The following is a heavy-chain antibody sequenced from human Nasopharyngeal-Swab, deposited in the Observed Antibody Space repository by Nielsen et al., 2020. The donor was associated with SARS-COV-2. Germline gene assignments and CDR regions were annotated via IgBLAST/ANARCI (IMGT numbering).Heavy chain of an antibody. V-gene: IGHV3-13*01. J-gene: IGHJ5*02. CDR2: IATSGDT. D-gene: IGHD6-13*01. Sequence: GESLKISCAASGFTFSSYDMHWVRHVTGKGLESVSAIATSGDTYYAGSVKGRFDISRENAKNSLYLQMNRLRAEDTAVYYCARGYEVAARDDWFDPWGQGTLVTVSS. CDR3: ARGYEVAARDDWFDP. CDR1: GFTFSSYD.